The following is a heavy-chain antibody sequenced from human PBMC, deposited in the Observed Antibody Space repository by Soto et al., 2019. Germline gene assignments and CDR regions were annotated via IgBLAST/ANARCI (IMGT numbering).Heavy chain of an antibody. V-gene: IGHV4-59*01. CDR1: GGSISSYY. CDR2: IYYSGST. J-gene: IGHJ6*04. Sequence: SETLSLTCTVSGGSISSYYWSWIRQPPGKGLEWIGYIYYSGSTNYNPSLKSRVTISVDTSKNQFSLKLSSVTAADTAVYYCARSDYYYYYGMDVWGKGTTVTVSS. CDR3: ARSDYYYYYGMDV.